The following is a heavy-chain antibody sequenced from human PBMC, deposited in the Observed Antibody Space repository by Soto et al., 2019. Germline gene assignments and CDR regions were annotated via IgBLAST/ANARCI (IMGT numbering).Heavy chain of an antibody. CDR1: GGSFSGYY. J-gene: IGHJ4*02. V-gene: IGHV4-34*01. CDR2: INHSGST. Sequence: PSGSLSLTCAAYGGSFSGYYWSWIRQPPGKGLEWIGEINHSGSTNYNPSLKSRVTISVDTSKNQFSLKLSSVTAADTAVYYCARGRAAAGLRHWGQGTLVTVSS. D-gene: IGHD6-13*01. CDR3: ARGRAAAGLRH.